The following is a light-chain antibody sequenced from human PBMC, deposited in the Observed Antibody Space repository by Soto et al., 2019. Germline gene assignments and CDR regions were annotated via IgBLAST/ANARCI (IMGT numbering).Light chain of an antibody. V-gene: IGKV3-11*01. CDR2: DAS. CDR3: QQRSNWPLT. Sequence: IVMTQSPASLSVARVERASLSCRANQSVSSYLAWYQQKPGQAPRLLIYDASNRATGIPARFSGSASGTDFTLTISSLEPEDFAVYYSQQRSNWPLTFGQGTRLEIK. CDR1: QSVSSY. J-gene: IGKJ5*01.